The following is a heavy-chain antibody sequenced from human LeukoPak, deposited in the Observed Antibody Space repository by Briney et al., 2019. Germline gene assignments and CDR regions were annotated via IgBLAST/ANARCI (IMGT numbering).Heavy chain of an antibody. J-gene: IGHJ5*02. D-gene: IGHD6-13*01. CDR1: GFTFSNYW. CDR2: INSDGSST. V-gene: IGHV3-74*01. CDR3: ARDREIAAGNFFDP. Sequence: TGGSLRLSCAASGFTFSNYWMHWVRQAPGKGLVWVSRINSDGSSTTYADSVTGRFTISRDNAKNTLYLQMNNLRAEDTAVYSCARDREIAAGNFFDPWGQGTLVTVSS.